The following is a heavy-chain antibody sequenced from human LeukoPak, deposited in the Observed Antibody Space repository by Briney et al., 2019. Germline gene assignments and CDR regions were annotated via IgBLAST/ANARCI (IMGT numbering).Heavy chain of an antibody. CDR1: GGSFSGYY. Sequence: SETLSLTCAVYGGSFSGYYWSWIRQPPGKGLEWIGEINHSGSTNYNPSLKSRVTISVDTSKNQFSLKLSSVTAADTAVYYCARRLLLWFGEAHNWFDPWGQGTLVTVSS. D-gene: IGHD3-10*01. J-gene: IGHJ5*02. CDR3: ARRLLLWFGEAHNWFDP. V-gene: IGHV4-34*01. CDR2: INHSGST.